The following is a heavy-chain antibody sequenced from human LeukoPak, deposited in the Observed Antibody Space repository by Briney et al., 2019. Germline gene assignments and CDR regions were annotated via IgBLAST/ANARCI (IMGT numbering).Heavy chain of an antibody. V-gene: IGHV4-61*02. D-gene: IGHD6-19*01. J-gene: IGHJ4*02. CDR1: GGSISSSSYY. CDR2: IYTSGST. CDR3: ATERRIAVGRYEDY. Sequence: PSETLSLTCTVSGGSISSSSYYWSWIRQPAGKGLEWIGRIYTSGSTNYNPSLKSRVTMSVDTSKNQFSLKLSSVTAADTAVYYCATERRIAVGRYEDYWGQGTLVTVSS.